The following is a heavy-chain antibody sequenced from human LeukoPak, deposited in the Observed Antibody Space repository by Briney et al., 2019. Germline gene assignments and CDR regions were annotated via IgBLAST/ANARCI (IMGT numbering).Heavy chain of an antibody. Sequence: SVKVSCKASGGPFSSYTTTWVRQAPGQGLECMGRIIPMFGKKNYAQRFQCRVRITADESTSTAYMELSSLNSDDTAVYYCARDALAGYSSSSISWFDPWGQGTLVTVSS. CDR2: IIPMFGKK. CDR1: GGPFSSYT. J-gene: IGHJ5*02. D-gene: IGHD6-13*01. CDR3: ARDALAGYSSSSISWFDP. V-gene: IGHV1-69*15.